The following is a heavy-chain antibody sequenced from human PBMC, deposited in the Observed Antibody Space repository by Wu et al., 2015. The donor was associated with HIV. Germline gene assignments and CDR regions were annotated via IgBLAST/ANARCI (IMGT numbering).Heavy chain of an antibody. V-gene: IGHV1-2*02. J-gene: IGHJ1*01. Sequence: QVQLVQSGAEVKKPGASVKVSCKASGYTLTGYYMHWVRQAPGQGLEWMGWINPNSGGTNYAQKFQGRVTMTRDTSISTAYMELSRLRSDDTAVYYCARVPFWSGYGSYDSSGYYRAEYFQHWGQGTLVTVSS. CDR1: GYTLTGYY. CDR2: INPNSGGT. CDR3: ARVPFWSGYGSYDSSGYYRAEYFQH. D-gene: IGHD3-22*01.